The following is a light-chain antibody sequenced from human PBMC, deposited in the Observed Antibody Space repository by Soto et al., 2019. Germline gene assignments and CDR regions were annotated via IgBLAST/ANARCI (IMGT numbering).Light chain of an antibody. CDR2: DAS. V-gene: IGKV1-5*01. CDR1: QTISSW. Sequence: EIQMTQSPSTLSVSLGYRVTITCRASQTISSWLAWYQQKPGKAPKLLIYDASSLESGVPSRFSGSGSGTEFTLTISSLQPDDFATYYCQQYNSYPWTFGQGTKVDIK. CDR3: QQYNSYPWT. J-gene: IGKJ1*01.